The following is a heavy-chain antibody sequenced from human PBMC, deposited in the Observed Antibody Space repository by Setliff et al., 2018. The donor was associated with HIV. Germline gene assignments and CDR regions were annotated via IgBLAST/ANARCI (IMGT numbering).Heavy chain of an antibody. Sequence: SVKVSCKASGGAFISHTFTWVRQAPGHGLEWMGRIIPILGIPNYAQNFQGRLTISADKSTRTAYLELSSLRSDDSAVCFCAKEQEIGSYLDPWGQGTLVTVSS. J-gene: IGHJ5*02. V-gene: IGHV1-69*04. D-gene: IGHD2-2*02. CDR1: GGAFISHT. CDR2: IIPILGIP. CDR3: AKEQEIGSYLDP.